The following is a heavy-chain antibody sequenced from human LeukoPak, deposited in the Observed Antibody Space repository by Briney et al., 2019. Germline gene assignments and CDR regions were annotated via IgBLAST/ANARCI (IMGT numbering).Heavy chain of an antibody. J-gene: IGHJ4*02. CDR2: IFTSGST. V-gene: IGHV4-4*07. CDR1: GGSISSYY. CDR3: AGYDYGDPFDY. Sequence: SETLSLTCTVSGGSISSYYWSWIRQPAGKGLEWIGRIFTSGSTNYNPSLKSRVSMSVDTSKNQSSLKLSSVTAADTAVYYCAGYDYGDPFDYWGLGTLVTVPS. D-gene: IGHD4/OR15-4a*01.